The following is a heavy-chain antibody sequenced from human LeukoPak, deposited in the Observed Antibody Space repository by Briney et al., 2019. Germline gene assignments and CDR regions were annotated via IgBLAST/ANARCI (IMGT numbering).Heavy chain of an antibody. Sequence: GASVKVSCKVSGYTLTELSMHWVRQAPGKGLEWVGGFDPEDGETIYAQKFQGRVTMTEDTSTDTAYMELSSLRSEDTAVYYCETYYYDSSGYYRDAFDIWGQGTMVTVSS. CDR3: ETYYYDSSGYYRDAFDI. V-gene: IGHV1-24*01. J-gene: IGHJ3*02. CDR1: GYTLTELS. D-gene: IGHD3-22*01. CDR2: FDPEDGET.